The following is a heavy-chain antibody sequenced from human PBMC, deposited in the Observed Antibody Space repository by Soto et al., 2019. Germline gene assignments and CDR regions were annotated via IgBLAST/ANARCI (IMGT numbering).Heavy chain of an antibody. CDR2: VYYNGSS. CDR3: AREGPYYFDY. J-gene: IGHJ4*02. Sequence: SETLSLTCIVSGGSISTYYWSWIRQPPGKGLEWIAYVYYNGSSKYNPALKSRVSLSIDTSKIQFSLKLSSVSAADTAVYFCAREGPYYFDYWSQGTLVTAPQ. V-gene: IGHV4-59*01. CDR1: GGSISTYY.